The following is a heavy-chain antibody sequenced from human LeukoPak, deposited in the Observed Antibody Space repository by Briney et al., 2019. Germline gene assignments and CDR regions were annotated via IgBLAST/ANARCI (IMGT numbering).Heavy chain of an antibody. J-gene: IGHJ4*02. CDR2: IYYSGST. D-gene: IGHD5-12*01. CDR3: ARHAVGGYVYYFDY. V-gene: IGHV4-39*07. Sequence: PSETLSLTCTVSGGSISSSSYYWGWIRQPPGKGLEWIGSIYYSGSTYFNPSLKSRVTISVDTSKNQFSLKLSSVTAADTAVYYCARHAVGGYVYYFDYWGQGTLVTVSS. CDR1: GGSISSSSYY.